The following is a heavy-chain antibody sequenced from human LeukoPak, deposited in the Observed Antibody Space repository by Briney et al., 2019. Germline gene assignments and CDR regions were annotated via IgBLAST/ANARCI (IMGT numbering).Heavy chain of an antibody. CDR3: AARGYSDILPGYYFAFDI. J-gene: IGHJ3*02. CDR1: GGSISSGCYY. D-gene: IGHD3-9*01. V-gene: IGHV4-31*03. Sequence: SETLSLTCTVSGGSISSGCYYWIWIRQHPGKGREWIGYIYDSGSTYYNPSLKSRVTISVATSKNKFSLKLSSVPAADTAVYYCAARGYSDILPGYYFAFDIWGQGTMVTVSS. CDR2: IYDSGST.